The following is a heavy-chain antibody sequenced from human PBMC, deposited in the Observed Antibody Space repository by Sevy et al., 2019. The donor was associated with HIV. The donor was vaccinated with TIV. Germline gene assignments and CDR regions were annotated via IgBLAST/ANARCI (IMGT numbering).Heavy chain of an antibody. J-gene: IGHJ2*01. CDR1: GFTFESYA. CDR2: ITGRGDST. V-gene: IGHV3-23*01. Sequence: GESLKISCAASGFTFESYAMSWVRQAPGKGLEWVSGITGRGDSTYYADSVKGRFSISRDNSKNTLFLQMNSLRAEDTAVYFCAKELFGAATAFYWYFDLWGRGTLVTVSS. CDR3: AKELFGAATAFYWYFDL. D-gene: IGHD6-13*01.